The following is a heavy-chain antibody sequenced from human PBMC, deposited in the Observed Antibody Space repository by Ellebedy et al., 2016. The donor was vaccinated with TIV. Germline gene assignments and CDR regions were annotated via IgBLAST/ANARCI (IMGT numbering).Heavy chain of an antibody. V-gene: IGHV3-30*03. D-gene: IGHD1-1*01. CDR3: ARDRATTGKMSWYFDY. J-gene: IGHJ4*02. Sequence: PGGSLRLSCAASGFTFSNYGIHWVRQAPGKGLEWVTVISYDGNNQYYTDSVKGRFTISRDDSKNTVYLQMNNLRAEDTALYYCARDRATTGKMSWYFDYWGQGTLVTVSA. CDR2: ISYDGNNQ. CDR1: GFTFSNYG.